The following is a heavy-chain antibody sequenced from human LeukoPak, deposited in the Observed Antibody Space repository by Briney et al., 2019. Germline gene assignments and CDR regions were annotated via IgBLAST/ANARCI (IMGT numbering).Heavy chain of an antibody. V-gene: IGHV3-53*01. CDR1: GFTVSGTH. CDR3: VKDEVTSGGGLAS. J-gene: IGHJ5*01. D-gene: IGHD2-21*02. CDR2: MYTGGTT. Sequence: GGSLRLSCAASGFTVSGTHMSWVRQAPGKGLEWVSAMYTGGTTYYADSVTGRFTVSRDTSRNTLFLHMDSLRAADTAVYYCVKDEVTSGGGLASWGQGTLVIVSS.